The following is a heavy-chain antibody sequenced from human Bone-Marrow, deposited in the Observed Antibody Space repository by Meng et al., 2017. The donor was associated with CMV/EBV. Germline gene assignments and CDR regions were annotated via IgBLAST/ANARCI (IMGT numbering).Heavy chain of an antibody. CDR1: GFTFDDYA. V-gene: IGHV3-9*01. D-gene: IGHD3-10*01. Sequence: SLKISCVASGFTFDDYAMHWVRQAPGKGLEWVSGITWNSGNIEYADSLKGRFTISRDNAKNSLYLQMNSLRAEDTALYYCAPGRYFYASGTTEPYDYWGQGTLVTASS. CDR3: APGRYFYASGTTEPYDY. CDR2: ITWNSGNI. J-gene: IGHJ4*02.